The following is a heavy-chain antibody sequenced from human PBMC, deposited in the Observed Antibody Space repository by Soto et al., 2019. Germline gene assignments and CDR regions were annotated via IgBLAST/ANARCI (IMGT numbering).Heavy chain of an antibody. CDR2: IYYSGST. D-gene: IGHD3-3*01. V-gene: IGHV4-59*01. CDR1: GGSISSYY. J-gene: IGHJ5*02. Sequence: LPETLSLTCTVSGGSISSYYWSWIRQPPGKGLEWIGYIYYSGSTNYNPSLKSRVTISVDTSKNQFSLKLSSVTAADTAVYYCARAYKNDFWSGYSNWFDPWGQGTLVTVSS. CDR3: ARAYKNDFWSGYSNWFDP.